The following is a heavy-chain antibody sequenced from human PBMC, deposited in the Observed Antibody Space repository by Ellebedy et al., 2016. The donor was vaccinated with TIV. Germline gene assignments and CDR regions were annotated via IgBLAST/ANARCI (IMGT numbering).Heavy chain of an antibody. Sequence: SETLSLTCTVSGYSISSGYYWGWIRQPPGKGLEWIGSIYHSGSTYYNPSLKSRVTISVDTSKNQFSLKLSSVTAADTAVYYCARRNSGSYRDFDYWGQGTLVTVSS. CDR2: IYHSGST. CDR3: ARRNSGSYRDFDY. CDR1: GYSISSGYY. V-gene: IGHV4-38-2*02. J-gene: IGHJ4*02. D-gene: IGHD1-26*01.